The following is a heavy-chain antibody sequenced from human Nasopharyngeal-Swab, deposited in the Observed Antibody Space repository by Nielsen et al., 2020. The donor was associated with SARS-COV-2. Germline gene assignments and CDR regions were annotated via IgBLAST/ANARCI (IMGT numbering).Heavy chain of an antibody. J-gene: IGHJ3*02. CDR1: GFTFSSYA. CDR2: ISGSGGST. CDR3: AKDESGYTGTYGALDI. D-gene: IGHD1-26*01. Sequence: GGSLRLSCAASGFTFSSYAMSWVRQAPGKGLEWVSAISGSGGSTYYADSVKGRFTISRDNSWTTLYLEMNSLRAEDTAVYYCAKDESGYTGTYGALDIWGQGTMVTVSS. V-gene: IGHV3-23*01.